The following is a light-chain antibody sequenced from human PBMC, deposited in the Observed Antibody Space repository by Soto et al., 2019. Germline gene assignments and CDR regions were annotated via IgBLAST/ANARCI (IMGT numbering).Light chain of an antibody. CDR1: QSISAW. CDR3: QQYNSNPLT. J-gene: IGKJ4*01. V-gene: IGKV1-5*03. CDR2: KAS. Sequence: DIQMTQSPSTLSASVGDRVIITCGASQSISAWLAWYQQKPGKAPKLLIYKASSLENWVPSRFSGSGSGTEFTLTIIGLQPDDVATYYFQQYNSNPLTFGGGTNVQIK.